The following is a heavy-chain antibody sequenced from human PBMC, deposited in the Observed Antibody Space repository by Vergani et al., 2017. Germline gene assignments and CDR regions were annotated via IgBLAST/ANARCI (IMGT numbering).Heavy chain of an antibody. CDR1: GYTFSNYY. Sequence: QVQVVQSGAEVKKSGASVKVSCKTSGYTFSNYYMHWVRQAPGQGLEWMGIINPSGGHTNYAQKFQGRVTMTRDTSTSTVYMELSSLRSEDTAIYYCARGDYGILTGYQYCGQGTLVTVSA. CDR2: INPSGGHT. V-gene: IGHV1-46*03. CDR3: ARGDYGILTGYQY. J-gene: IGHJ4*02. D-gene: IGHD3-9*01.